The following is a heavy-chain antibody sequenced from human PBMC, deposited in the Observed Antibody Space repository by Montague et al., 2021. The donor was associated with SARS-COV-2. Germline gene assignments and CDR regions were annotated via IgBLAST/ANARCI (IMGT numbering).Heavy chain of an antibody. J-gene: IGHJ4*02. V-gene: IGHV4-4*07. Sequence: SETLSLTCTVSGSISGYYWTWIRQSAGKGLEWIGRISSSGGIDYNASLKSRVTMSLDTSKIHLSLKLSSVTAADTAVYYCARQYIGYNRRFDYWGQGALVTVSP. D-gene: IGHD5-12*01. CDR3: ARQYIGYNRRFDY. CDR1: GSISGYY. CDR2: ISSSGGI.